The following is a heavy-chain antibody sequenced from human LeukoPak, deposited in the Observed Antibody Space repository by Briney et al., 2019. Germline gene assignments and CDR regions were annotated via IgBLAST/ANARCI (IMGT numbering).Heavy chain of an antibody. CDR1: GGSISSYY. Sequence: KPSETLSLTRTVSGGSISSYYWSWIRQPPGKGLEWIGEINHSGSTNYNPSLKSRVTISVDTSKNQFSLKLSSVTAADTAVYYCARQRGSGYYQSFDYWGQGTLVTVSS. J-gene: IGHJ4*02. D-gene: IGHD3-22*01. V-gene: IGHV4-34*01. CDR3: ARQRGSGYYQSFDY. CDR2: INHSGST.